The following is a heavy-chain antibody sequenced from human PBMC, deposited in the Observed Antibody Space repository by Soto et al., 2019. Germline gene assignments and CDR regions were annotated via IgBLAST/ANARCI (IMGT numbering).Heavy chain of an antibody. CDR2: ISYDGSNK. V-gene: IGHV3-30*03. Sequence: QVQLVESGGGVVQPGRSLILSCAASGFTFSSYGMHWVRQAPGKGLEWVAVISYDGSNKYYADSVKGRFTISRENSKNTMYLQMNSLRAEDTAVYYCARSPYSVSYLAYFDYWGQGTLVTVSS. D-gene: IGHD1-26*01. CDR3: ARSPYSVSYLAYFDY. CDR1: GFTFSSYG. J-gene: IGHJ4*02.